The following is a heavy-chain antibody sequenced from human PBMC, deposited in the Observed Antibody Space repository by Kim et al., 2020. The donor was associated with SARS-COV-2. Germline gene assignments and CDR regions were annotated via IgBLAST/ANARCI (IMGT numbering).Heavy chain of an antibody. CDR1: GFSLNTHGIC. J-gene: IGHJ4*02. Sequence: SGPTLVNPTQTLTLTCTVSGFSLNTHGICVNWIRQPPGKALEWLARIDWDDDKSYSTSLETRLTISRDTSKNQVVLTMTNMDPVDTATYYCARVPSSGSWYSTPFDYWGQGTLVTVSS. V-gene: IGHV2-70*11. D-gene: IGHD6-13*01. CDR3: ARVPSSGSWYSTPFDY. CDR2: IDWDDDK.